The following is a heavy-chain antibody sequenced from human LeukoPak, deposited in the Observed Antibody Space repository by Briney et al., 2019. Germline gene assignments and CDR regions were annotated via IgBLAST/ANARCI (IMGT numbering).Heavy chain of an antibody. J-gene: IGHJ4*02. CDR3: AKGRSRYSSEFDY. Sequence: PGGSLRLSCAASGFTFSSYGMHWVRQAPGKGLEWVAVISYDGSNKYYADSVKGRFTISRDNSKNTLYLQMNSLRAEDTAVYYCAKGRSRYSSEFDYWGQGTLVTVSS. CDR1: GFTFSSYG. CDR2: ISYDGSNK. D-gene: IGHD6-19*01. V-gene: IGHV3-30*18.